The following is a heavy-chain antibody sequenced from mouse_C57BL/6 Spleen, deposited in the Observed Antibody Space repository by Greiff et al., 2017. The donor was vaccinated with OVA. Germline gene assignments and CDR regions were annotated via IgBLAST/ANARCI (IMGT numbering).Heavy chain of an antibody. CDR3: AREVLGYDGYYVGYFDV. Sequence: QVQLQQSGPELVKPGASVKISCKASGYAFSSSWMNWVKQRPGKGLEWIGRIYPGDGDTNYNGKFKGKATLTADKSSSTAYMQLSSLTSEDSAVYFCAREVLGYDGYYVGYFDVWGTGTTVTVSS. CDR2: IYPGDGDT. J-gene: IGHJ1*03. CDR1: GYAFSSSW. V-gene: IGHV1-82*01. D-gene: IGHD2-3*01.